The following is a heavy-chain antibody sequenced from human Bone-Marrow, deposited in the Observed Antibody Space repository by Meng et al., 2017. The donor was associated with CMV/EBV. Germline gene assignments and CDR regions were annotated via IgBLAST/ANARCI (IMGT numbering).Heavy chain of an antibody. D-gene: IGHD3-3*01. Sequence: GESLKISCVASGLTLSSYDMNWVRQAPGKGLEWVSLIYSDGRGTYFADSVKDRFTISRDNFKNTVYLYLNSLRVEDTAIYYCSTVFGVDGSWGRGTRVTVSS. V-gene: IGHV3-23*03. J-gene: IGHJ5*02. CDR1: GLTLSSYD. CDR2: IYSDGRGT. CDR3: STVFGVDGS.